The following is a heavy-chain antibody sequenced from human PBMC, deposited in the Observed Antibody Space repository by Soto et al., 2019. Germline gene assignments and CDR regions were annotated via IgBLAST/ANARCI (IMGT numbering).Heavy chain of an antibody. J-gene: IGHJ6*02. CDR1: GFTFSSYA. CDR3: ARRYGSSTSCSRDYYYGIDV. CDR2: ISYDGSNK. D-gene: IGHD2-2*01. V-gene: IGHV3-30*04. Sequence: GGSLRLSCAASGFTFSSYAMHWVRQAPGKGLEWVAVISYDGSNKYYADSVKGRFTISRDNSKNTLYLQMNSLRAEDTAVYYCARRYGSSTSCSRDYYYGIDVWGQGTTVTVSS.